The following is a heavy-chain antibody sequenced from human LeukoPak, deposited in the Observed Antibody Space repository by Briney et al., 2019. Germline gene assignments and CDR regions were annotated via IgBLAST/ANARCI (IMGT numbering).Heavy chain of an antibody. J-gene: IGHJ6*03. V-gene: IGHV1-18*01. D-gene: IGHD6-13*01. CDR3: ARRFRYSSSWYEDYYYYYMDV. Sequence: ASVKVSCKASGYTFTSYGISWVRQAPGQGLEWMGWISAYNGNTNYAQKLQGRVTMTTDTSTSTAYMELRSLRSDDTAVYYCARRFRYSSSWYEDYYYYYMDVWGKGTTVTISS. CDR2: ISAYNGNT. CDR1: GYTFTSYG.